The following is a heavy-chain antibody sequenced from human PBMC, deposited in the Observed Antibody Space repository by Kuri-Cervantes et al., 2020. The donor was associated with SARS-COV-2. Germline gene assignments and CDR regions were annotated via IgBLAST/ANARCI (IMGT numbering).Heavy chain of an antibody. CDR2: IYYSGST. CDR3: ARETYEPLGTIFGVPGVPYFDY. V-gene: IGHV4-39*07. D-gene: IGHD3-3*01. CDR1: GGSISSYY. J-gene: IGHJ4*02. Sequence: ESLKISCTVSGGSISSYYWSWIRQPPGKGLEWIGSIYYSGSTYYNPSLKSRVTISVDTSENQFSLKLSSVTAADTAVYYCARETYEPLGTIFGVPGVPYFDYWGQGTLVTVSS.